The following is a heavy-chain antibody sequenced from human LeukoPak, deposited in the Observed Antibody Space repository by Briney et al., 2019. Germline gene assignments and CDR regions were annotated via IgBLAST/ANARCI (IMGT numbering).Heavy chain of an antibody. CDR3: AREPALRGYSGYDQDWFDP. CDR2: INTNSGGT. CDR1: GYTFTVYY. J-gene: IGHJ5*02. D-gene: IGHD5-12*01. Sequence: SSVTVSFKSSGYTFTVYYMHWVRQAPAQGLEWMGWINTNSGGTNYPQKFQGRVTMTRDTSISTAYMELSRLRSDDTAVYYCAREPALRGYSGYDQDWFDPWGQGTLVTASS. V-gene: IGHV1-2*02.